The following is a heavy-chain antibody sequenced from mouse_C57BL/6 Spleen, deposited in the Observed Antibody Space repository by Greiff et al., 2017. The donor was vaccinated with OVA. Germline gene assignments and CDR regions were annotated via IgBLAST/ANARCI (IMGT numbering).Heavy chain of an antibody. CDR3: ARDRGYGSSYGYFDV. CDR1: GYSITSGYY. CDR2: ISYDGSN. Sequence: EVQLQQSGPGLVKPSQSLSLTCSVTGYSITSGYYWNWIRQFPGNKLEWMGYISYDGSNNYHPSLKNRISITRDKSKNQFFLKLNSVTTEDTATYYCARDRGYGSSYGYFDVWGTGTTVTVSS. J-gene: IGHJ1*03. D-gene: IGHD1-1*01. V-gene: IGHV3-6*01.